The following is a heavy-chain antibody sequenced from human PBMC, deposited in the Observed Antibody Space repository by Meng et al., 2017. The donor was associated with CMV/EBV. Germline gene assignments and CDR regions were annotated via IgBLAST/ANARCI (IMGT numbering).Heavy chain of an antibody. J-gene: IGHJ6*02. CDR2: ISAYNGNT. V-gene: IGHV1-18*01. CDR1: GYTFTSYG. D-gene: IGHD6-13*01. CDR3: ARLPHSSSGYYYYGMDV. Sequence: ASVKVSCKASGYTFTSYGISWLRQAPGQGLEWMGWISAYNGNTNYAQKLQGRVTMTTDTSTGTAYMELRSLRSDDTAVYYCARLPHSSSGYYYYGMDVWGQGTTVTVS.